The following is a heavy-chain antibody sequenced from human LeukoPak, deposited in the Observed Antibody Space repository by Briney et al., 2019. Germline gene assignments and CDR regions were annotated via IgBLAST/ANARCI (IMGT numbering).Heavy chain of an antibody. CDR1: GGSFSGYY. D-gene: IGHD3-9*01. CDR2: INHSGST. J-gene: IGHJ3*02. CDR3: ARGYDILTGQVGAFDI. V-gene: IGHV4-34*01. Sequence: SETLSLTCAVYGGSFSGYYWSWIRQPPGKGLEWIGEINHSGSTNYNPSLKSRVTISVDTSKNQFSLKLSSVTAADTAVYYCARGYDILTGQVGAFDIWGQGTMVTVSS.